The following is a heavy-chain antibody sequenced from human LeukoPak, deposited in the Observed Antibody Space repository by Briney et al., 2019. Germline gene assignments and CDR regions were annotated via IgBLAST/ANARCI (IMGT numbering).Heavy chain of an antibody. CDR1: GDTFSSYG. Sequence: ASVKVSCKASGDTFSSYGFSWVRQAPGQGLEWVGGLIPIFSAANYAQKFQGRVTITADESTSTAYMELSSLRSEDTAVYYCAREIDDYGGNSGAFDIWGQGTIVTVSS. CDR2: LIPIFSAA. J-gene: IGHJ3*02. D-gene: IGHD4-23*01. CDR3: AREIDDYGGNSGAFDI. V-gene: IGHV1-69*13.